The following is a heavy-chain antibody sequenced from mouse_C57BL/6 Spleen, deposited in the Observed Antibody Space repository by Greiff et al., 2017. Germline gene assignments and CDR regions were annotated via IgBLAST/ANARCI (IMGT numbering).Heavy chain of an antibody. J-gene: IGHJ1*03. CDR3: ASNYYGSWYFDV. Sequence: EVMLVESGGGLVKPGGSLKLSCAASGFTFSDYGMHWVRQAPEKGLEWVAYISSGSSTIYYADTVKGRFTISRDNAKNTLFLQMTSLRSEDTAMYYCASNYYGSWYFDVWGTGTTVTVSS. V-gene: IGHV5-17*01. D-gene: IGHD1-1*01. CDR1: GFTFSDYG. CDR2: ISSGSSTI.